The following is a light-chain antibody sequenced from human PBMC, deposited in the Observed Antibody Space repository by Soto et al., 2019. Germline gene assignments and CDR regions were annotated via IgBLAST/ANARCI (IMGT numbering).Light chain of an antibody. CDR2: AAT. CDR3: QQYNNWPTMYT. CDR1: HSVSMN. Sequence: EIVMTQSPATLSMSPGERATLSCRASHSVSMNVAWYQQQPGQAPRLLIYAATTRATGIPARFSGSGSGTDFTLTISSLQSEDFAVYYCQQYNNWPTMYTFGQGTKLEIK. V-gene: IGKV3-15*01. J-gene: IGKJ2*01.